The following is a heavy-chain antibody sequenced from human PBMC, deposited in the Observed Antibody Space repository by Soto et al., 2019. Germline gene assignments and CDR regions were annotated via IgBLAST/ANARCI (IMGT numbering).Heavy chain of an antibody. J-gene: IGHJ1*01. D-gene: IGHD6-19*01. CDR2: INPDNGST. CDR3: ARGLGVGSGLRLQH. CDR1: GDTFTSYY. V-gene: IGHV1-46*04. Sequence: QVQLVQSGAEVKKPGASVKISCKTSGDTFTSYYLQWVRQAPGRGLEWMGIINPDNGSTNYAQKLRGRVTMTRDTSTSTVYTDLTSLRSEDTAVYYCARGLGVGSGLRLQHWGQGTLVTVSS.